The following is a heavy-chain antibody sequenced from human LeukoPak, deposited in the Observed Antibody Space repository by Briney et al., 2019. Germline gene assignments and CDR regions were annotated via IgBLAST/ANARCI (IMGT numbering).Heavy chain of an antibody. Sequence: GGSLRLSCAASGFTFSSYGMHWVRQAPGKGLEWVAFIRYDGSNKYYADSVKGRFTISRDNSKNTLYLQMNSLRAEDTAVYYCAKDHCFDWSQVPDWGQGTLVTVSS. V-gene: IGHV3-30*02. CDR3: AKDHCFDWSQVPD. J-gene: IGHJ4*02. CDR2: IRYDGSNK. D-gene: IGHD3-9*01. CDR1: GFTFSSYG.